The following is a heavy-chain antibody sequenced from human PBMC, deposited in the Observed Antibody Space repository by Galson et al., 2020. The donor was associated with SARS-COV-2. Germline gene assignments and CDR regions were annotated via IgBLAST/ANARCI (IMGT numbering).Heavy chain of an antibody. Sequence: QLGESLKISCAASGFTFSSYWMSWVRQAPGKGLEWVANIKQDGSEKYYVDSVKGRFTISRDNAKNSLYLQMNSLRADDTAVYYCARQQQPARFWGQGTLVTVSS. J-gene: IGHJ4*02. CDR2: IKQDGSEK. CDR3: ARQQQPARF. D-gene: IGHD6-13*01. CDR1: GFTFSSYW. V-gene: IGHV3-7*01.